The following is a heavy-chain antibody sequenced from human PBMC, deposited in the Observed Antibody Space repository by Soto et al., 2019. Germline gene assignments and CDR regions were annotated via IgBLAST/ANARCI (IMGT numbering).Heavy chain of an antibody. D-gene: IGHD2-2*01. CDR1: GYTFTSYG. Sequence: ASVKVSCKASGYTFTSYGISWVRQAPGQGLEWMGWISAYNGNTNYAQKLQGRVTMTTDTSTSTAYMELRSLRSDDTAVYYCARIPVPPAISSWFDPWGQGTLVTVSS. CDR2: ISAYNGNT. CDR3: ARIPVPPAISSWFDP. V-gene: IGHV1-18*01. J-gene: IGHJ5*02.